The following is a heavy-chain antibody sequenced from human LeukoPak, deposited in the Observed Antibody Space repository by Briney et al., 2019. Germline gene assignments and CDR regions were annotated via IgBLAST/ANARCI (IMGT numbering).Heavy chain of an antibody. J-gene: IGHJ4*02. D-gene: IGHD1-1*01. Sequence: SETLSLTCGVHGGSFSDYDWSWIRQPPGKGLELIGEINQSGSTNCDPSLKSRVSMSIDTSKSQFSLNLRSVTAADTAVYYCARYVPVKTGPTRASFDYWGQGILVTVSS. CDR2: INQSGST. CDR1: GGSFSDYD. CDR3: ARYVPVKTGPTRASFDY. V-gene: IGHV4-34*10.